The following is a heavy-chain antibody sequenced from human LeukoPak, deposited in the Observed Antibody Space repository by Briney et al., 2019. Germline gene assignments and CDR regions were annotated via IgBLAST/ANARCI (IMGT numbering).Heavy chain of an antibody. Sequence: SETLSLTCTVYGGSVSSGSYYWSWIRQPPGKGLEWIGYIYYSGSTNYNPSPKSRVTISVDTSKNQFSLKLSSVTAADTAVYYCASSGYDLSGFDYWGQGTLVTVSS. CDR3: ASSGYDLSGFDY. V-gene: IGHV4-61*01. J-gene: IGHJ4*02. CDR2: IYYSGST. CDR1: GGSVSSGSYY. D-gene: IGHD5-12*01.